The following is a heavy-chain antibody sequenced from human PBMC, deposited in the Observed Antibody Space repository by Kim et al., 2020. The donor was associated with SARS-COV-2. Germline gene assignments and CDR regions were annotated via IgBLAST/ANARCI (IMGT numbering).Heavy chain of an antibody. J-gene: IGHJ1*01. Sequence: ADSGKGRFTISRGHSKNTLYLEMNRLRAEDTAVYYCARELSPFGEFPGKHWGQGTLVTVSS. CDR3: ARELSPFGEFPGKH. V-gene: IGHV3-33*01. D-gene: IGHD3-16*01.